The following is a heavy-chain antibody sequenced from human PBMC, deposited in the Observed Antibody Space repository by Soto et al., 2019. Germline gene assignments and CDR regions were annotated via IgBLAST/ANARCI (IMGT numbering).Heavy chain of an antibody. CDR2: ISYDGSNR. V-gene: IGHV3-30*03. Sequence: GGSLRLSCAASGFTFESYGMHWVRQAPGKGLEWVAVISYDGSNRYYADSVKGRFTISRDTSTSTLYMELSSLSSEDTALYYCARVDSSGYLGMYYFDNWGQGTQVTVSS. J-gene: IGHJ4*02. CDR1: GFTFESYG. D-gene: IGHD3-22*01. CDR3: ARVDSSGYLGMYYFDN.